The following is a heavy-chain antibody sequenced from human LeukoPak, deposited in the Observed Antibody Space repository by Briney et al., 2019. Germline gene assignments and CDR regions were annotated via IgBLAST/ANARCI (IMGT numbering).Heavy chain of an antibody. CDR3: ARGVIGSYYFRTQVKFDY. CDR1: GGSFSGYY. J-gene: IGHJ4*02. V-gene: IGHV4-34*01. Sequence: SETLSLTCAVYGGSFSGYYWSWIRQPPGKGLEWIGEINHSGSTNYNPSLKSRVTISVDTSKNQFSLKLSSVTAADTAVYYCARGVIGSYYFRTQVKFDYWGQGTLVTVSS. CDR2: INHSGST. D-gene: IGHD1-26*01.